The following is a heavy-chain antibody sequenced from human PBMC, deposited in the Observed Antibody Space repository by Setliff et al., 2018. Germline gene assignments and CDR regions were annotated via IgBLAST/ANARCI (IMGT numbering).Heavy chain of an antibody. Sequence: ASVKVSCKASGYTFSNYGISWVRQAPGQGLEWMGWISAYNGYIIYAQKLQGRVTTTTDTSTSTAYMEVRSLRSDDTAAYYCARAPGTVVVPASRSAFDIWGQGTMVTVSS. CDR2: ISAYNGYI. CDR1: GYTFSNYG. J-gene: IGHJ3*02. V-gene: IGHV1-18*01. CDR3: ARAPGTVVVPASRSAFDI. D-gene: IGHD2-2*01.